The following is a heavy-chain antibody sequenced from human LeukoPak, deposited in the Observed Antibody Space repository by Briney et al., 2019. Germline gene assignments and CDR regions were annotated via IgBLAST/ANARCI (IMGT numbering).Heavy chain of an antibody. CDR3: ARGRLLWFGELPYYYGMDV. CDR1: GGSISSYY. J-gene: IGHJ6*02. V-gene: IGHV4-59*01. D-gene: IGHD3-10*01. Sequence: SETLSLTCTVCGGSISSYYWSWLGQPPGKELEGIGYSYYSGRTNYIPSLKSRVTISVDTSKNQFSLKLSSVSAADTAVYYCARGRLLWFGELPYYYGMDVWGQGATVTVSS. CDR2: SYYSGRT.